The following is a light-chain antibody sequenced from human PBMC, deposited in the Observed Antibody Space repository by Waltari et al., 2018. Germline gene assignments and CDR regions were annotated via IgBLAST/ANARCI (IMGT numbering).Light chain of an antibody. CDR2: EVT. CDR1: SSDVGRYNS. J-gene: IGLJ2*01. Sequence: QSALTQPPSVSGSPGQSVPISCTGTSSDVGRYNSAPWYQHPPGPAPKLMIYEVTNRPSGVSDRFSGSKSGNTASLTISGLQADDEADYSCSSYTIRSTWVFGGGTRVTVL. CDR3: SSYTIRSTWV. V-gene: IGLV2-18*02.